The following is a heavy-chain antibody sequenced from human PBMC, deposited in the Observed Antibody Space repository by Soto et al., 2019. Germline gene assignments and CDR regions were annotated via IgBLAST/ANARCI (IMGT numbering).Heavy chain of an antibody. D-gene: IGHD3-10*01. Sequence: GGSLRLSCAASGFTFSSYAMSWVRQAPGEGLEWVGRVKRKTNGGTTDYAAPVKDRFNISRDDSKNTLYLQMNNLKTEDTAVYYCATCYGSGTDCQEDYLAFWGQGTPVTVSS. CDR1: GFTFSSYA. V-gene: IGHV3-15*01. J-gene: IGHJ4*02. CDR3: ATCYGSGTDCQEDYLAF. CDR2: VKRKTNGGTT.